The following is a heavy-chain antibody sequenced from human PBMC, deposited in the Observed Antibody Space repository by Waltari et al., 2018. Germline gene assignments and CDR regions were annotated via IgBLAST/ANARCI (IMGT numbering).Heavy chain of an antibody. V-gene: IGHV3-7*01. CDR3: ARDYYYYIDV. Sequence: EMQLVESGGGLVQPGGYLRLSCAVSGFTLSNYWMNWVRQAPGKGLEWVANIRQYGSDNSYVDSVKGRFTISRDNAKNSVYLQMNSVRAEDTALYYCARDYYYYIDVWGKGTTVTVSS. CDR2: IRQYGSDN. J-gene: IGHJ6*03. CDR1: GFTLSNYW.